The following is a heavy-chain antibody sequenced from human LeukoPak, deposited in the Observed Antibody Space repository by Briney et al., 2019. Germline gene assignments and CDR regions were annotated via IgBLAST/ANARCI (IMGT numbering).Heavy chain of an antibody. D-gene: IGHD3-10*01. CDR1: GGTFSSYA. Sequence: GDSLNVSCKASGGTFSSYAISWVRPAPGQGLEWMGGIIPIFGTANCAQKFQGRVTITADESTSTAYMELSSLRSEDTAVYYCARELEKLLWFGEFDDAFDIWGQGTMVTVSS. J-gene: IGHJ3*02. CDR3: ARELEKLLWFGEFDDAFDI. CDR2: IIPIFGTA. V-gene: IGHV1-69*01.